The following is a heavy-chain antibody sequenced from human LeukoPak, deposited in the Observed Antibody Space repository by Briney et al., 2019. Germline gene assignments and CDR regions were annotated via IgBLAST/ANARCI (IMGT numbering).Heavy chain of an antibody. CDR2: IGGVSGGT. D-gene: IGHD3-10*01. V-gene: IGHV3-23*01. CDR1: GFTFSTYA. CDR3: AKDESSSGCYCPFDY. Sequence: GGSLRLSCAASGFTFSTYAMNWVRQAPGKGLEWVSNIGGVSGGTYYADSVKGRFTISRDNSKNTLYLQMNSLSAEDTAVYYCAKDESSSGCYCPFDYWGQGTLVTVSS. J-gene: IGHJ4*02.